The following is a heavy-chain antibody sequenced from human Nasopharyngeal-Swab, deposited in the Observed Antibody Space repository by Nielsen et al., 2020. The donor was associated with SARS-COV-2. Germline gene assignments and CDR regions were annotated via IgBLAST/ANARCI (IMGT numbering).Heavy chain of an antibody. CDR3: AGAVAGTGWDY. Sequence: WIRQPPGKGPEWIGYIYYSGSTNYSPSLKSRVTISVDTSKNQFSLKLSSVTAEETAVEDCAGAVAGTGWDYWGQGTLVTVSS. J-gene: IGHJ4*02. V-gene: IGHV4-59*01. CDR2: IYYSGST. D-gene: IGHD6-19*01.